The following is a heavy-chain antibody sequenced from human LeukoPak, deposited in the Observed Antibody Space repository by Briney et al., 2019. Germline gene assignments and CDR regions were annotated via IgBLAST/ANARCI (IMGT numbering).Heavy chain of an antibody. CDR2: IIPIFGTA. V-gene: IGHV1-69*05. J-gene: IGHJ4*02. Sequence: SVKVSCKASGYTFTGYYMHLARQAPGQGLEWMGGIIPIFGTANYAQKFQGRVTITTDESTSTAYMELSSLRSEDTAVYYCARVLGGIVGATGLDYWGQGTLVTVSS. D-gene: IGHD1-26*01. CDR3: ARVLGGIVGATGLDY. CDR1: GYTFTGYY.